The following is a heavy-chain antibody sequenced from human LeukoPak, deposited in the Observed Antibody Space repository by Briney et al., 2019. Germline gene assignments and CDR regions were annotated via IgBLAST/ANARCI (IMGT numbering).Heavy chain of an antibody. J-gene: IGHJ4*02. V-gene: IGHV1-69*10. CDR2: IIPILGTA. CDR1: GGTFSSYA. Sequence: SVKVSCKASGGTFSSYAISWVRQAPGQGLEWMGGIIPILGTANYAQKFQGRVTITADKSTSTAYMELSSLRSEDTAVYYCARDDSSSWNLLDYWGQGTLVTVSS. CDR3: ARDDSSSWNLLDY. D-gene: IGHD6-13*01.